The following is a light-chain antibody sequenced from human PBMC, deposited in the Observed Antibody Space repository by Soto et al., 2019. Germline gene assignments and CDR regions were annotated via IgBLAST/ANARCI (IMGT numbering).Light chain of an antibody. V-gene: IGLV7-43*01. J-gene: IGLJ3*02. CDR3: LLFYGGAWV. CDR2: NTT. Sequence: QAVVTQEPSLTVSPGGTVTLTCASSTGAVIRTHYPNWFQQKPGQAPRTLIYNTTNKHSWTPARFTGSLLGGKAALTLSGVQADDEADYYCLLFYGGAWVFGGGTKLTVL. CDR1: TGAVIRTHY.